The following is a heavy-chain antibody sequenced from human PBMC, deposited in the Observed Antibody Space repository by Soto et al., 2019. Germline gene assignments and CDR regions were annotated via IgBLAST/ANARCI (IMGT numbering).Heavy chain of an antibody. CDR3: AKGELWFPDRY. CDR2: ISSSSSTT. J-gene: IGHJ4*02. Sequence: PGGSLRLSCAASGFTFSNYSMNWVRQAPGKGLEWVSYISSSSSTTYYADSVKGRFTISRDNAKNTLYLQMNSLRAEDTAVYYCAKGELWFPDRYWGQGTLVTVAS. V-gene: IGHV3-48*01. CDR1: GFTFSNYS. D-gene: IGHD3-16*02.